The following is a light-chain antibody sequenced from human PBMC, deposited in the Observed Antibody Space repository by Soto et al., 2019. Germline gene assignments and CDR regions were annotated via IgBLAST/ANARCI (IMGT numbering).Light chain of an antibody. CDR1: QGIRND. V-gene: IGKV1-5*03. J-gene: IGKJ1*01. Sequence: DIQMTQSPSSLSASVGGRVTIPCRASQGIRNDLGWYQQKPGKAPKLLIYKASTLKSGVPSRFSGSGSGTEFTLTISSLQPDDFATYYCQHYNSYSEAFGQGTKVDIK. CDR3: QHYNSYSEA. CDR2: KAS.